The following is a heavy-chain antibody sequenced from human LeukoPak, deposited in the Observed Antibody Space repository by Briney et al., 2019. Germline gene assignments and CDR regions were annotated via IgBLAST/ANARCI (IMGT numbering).Heavy chain of an antibody. CDR2: ISSSGSTI. Sequence: GGSLRLSCAASGFTFSSYEMNWVRQAPGKGLEWVSYISSSGSTIYYADSVKGRFTISRDNAKNSLYLQMNSLRAEDTAVYYCAKGRSVGATLTRFDYWGQGTLVTVSS. CDR3: AKGRSVGATLTRFDY. CDR1: GFTFSSYE. D-gene: IGHD1-26*01. J-gene: IGHJ4*02. V-gene: IGHV3-48*03.